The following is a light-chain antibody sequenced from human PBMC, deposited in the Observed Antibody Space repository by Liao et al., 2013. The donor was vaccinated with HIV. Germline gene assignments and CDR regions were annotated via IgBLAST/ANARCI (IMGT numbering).Light chain of an antibody. J-gene: IGLJ1*01. CDR1: NIGSKS. CDR3: QAWDSTTYV. V-gene: IGLV3-21*01. Sequence: SYVLTQPPSVSVAPGKTATITCGGDNIGSKSVHWYQQKSGQAPVLVIYQNSHRPSGIPERFSGSNSGNTATLTISGTQAMDEADYYCQAWDSTTYVFGTGTKVTVL. CDR2: QNS.